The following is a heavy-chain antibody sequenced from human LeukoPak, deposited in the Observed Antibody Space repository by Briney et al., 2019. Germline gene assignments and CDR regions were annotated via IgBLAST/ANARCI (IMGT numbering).Heavy chain of an antibody. CDR2: ISDRGDST. CDR3: AKFSLYCGGDCASSFDY. J-gene: IGHJ4*02. D-gene: IGHD2-21*02. V-gene: IGHV3-23*01. Sequence: PGGSLRLSCAASGFTVSSNYMSWVRQAPGKGLEWVSVISDRGDSTHYAGSVQGRFTISRDSSSNTLYLQMNSLRAEDTAVYYCAKFSLYCGGDCASSFDYWGQGTLITVSS. CDR1: GFTVSSNY.